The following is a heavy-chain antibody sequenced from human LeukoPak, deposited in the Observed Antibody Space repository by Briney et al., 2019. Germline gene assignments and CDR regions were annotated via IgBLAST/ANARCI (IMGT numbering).Heavy chain of an antibody. CDR1: GGSISSYY. V-gene: IGHV4-59*01. CDR3: ARAFQLAEFDY. J-gene: IGHJ4*02. Sequence: PSETLSLTCTVSGGSISSYYWSWIRQPPGKGLEWIGYIYYSGSTNYNPSLKSRVTISVDTSKNQFSLKLSSVTAADTAVYYCARAFQLAEFDYWGQGTLVTVSS. D-gene: IGHD6-13*01. CDR2: IYYSGST.